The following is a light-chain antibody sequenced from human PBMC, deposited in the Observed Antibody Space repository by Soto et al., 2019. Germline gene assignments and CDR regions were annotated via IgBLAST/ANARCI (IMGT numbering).Light chain of an antibody. CDR2: SHN. CDR1: SSNIGSNT. Sequence: QSVLTQPPSASGTPGQRVTISCSGSSSNIGSNTVNWYQQFPGTAPKLLIYSHNQRPSGVPDRFSGSKSGTSASLAISGLQSEDEADYYCAAWDDSLNAVVFGGGTKVTVL. J-gene: IGLJ2*01. CDR3: AAWDDSLNAVV. V-gene: IGLV1-44*01.